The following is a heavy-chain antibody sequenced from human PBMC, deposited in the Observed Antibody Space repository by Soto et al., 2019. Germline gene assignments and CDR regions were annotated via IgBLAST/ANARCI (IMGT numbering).Heavy chain of an antibody. Sequence: SQPKSLRYTVSGGYIRSGGCYWSWIRQHPGKGLEWIGYIYYSGSTYYNPSLKSRVTISVDTSKNQFSLKLSSVTAADTAVYYCARVPLPYSYGSGTYWGQGTLVTVSP. V-gene: IGHV4-31*03. J-gene: IGHJ4*02. CDR2: IYYSGST. D-gene: IGHD3-10*01. CDR1: GGYIRSGGCY. CDR3: ARVPLPYSYGSGTY.